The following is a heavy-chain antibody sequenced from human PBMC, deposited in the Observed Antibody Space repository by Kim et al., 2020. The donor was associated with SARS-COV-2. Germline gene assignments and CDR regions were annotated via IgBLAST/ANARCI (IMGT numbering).Heavy chain of an antibody. V-gene: IGHV4-39*01. Sequence: SETLSLTCTVSGGSISSSRYYWGWIRQPPGKGLEWIGNIYDSGITHYSPSLKSRVTISADTSKKQFSLKLNSVTAADTAVYYCAGLLSAAFDVWGQGTMV. J-gene: IGHJ3*01. CDR2: IYDSGIT. CDR1: GGSISSSRYY. CDR3: AGLLSAAFDV.